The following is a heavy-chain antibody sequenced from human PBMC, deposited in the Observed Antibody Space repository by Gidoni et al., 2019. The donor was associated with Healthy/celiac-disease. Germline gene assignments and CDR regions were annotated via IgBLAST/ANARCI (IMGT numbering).Heavy chain of an antibody. J-gene: IGHJ5*02. CDR1: GVPFRSYG. CDR2: IWYDGRNQ. V-gene: IGHV3-33*01. Sequence: QVQLVESGGGVVQTGRSLSSSGAASGVPFRSYGRHWVRPAPGKGLECVSVIWYDGRNQYYAASLKGPFTISRDNSKNTLYLQMNSLRAEDTAVYYCARDPRWSYYWFDPWGQGTLVTVSS. CDR3: ARDPRWSYYWFDP. D-gene: IGHD1-26*01.